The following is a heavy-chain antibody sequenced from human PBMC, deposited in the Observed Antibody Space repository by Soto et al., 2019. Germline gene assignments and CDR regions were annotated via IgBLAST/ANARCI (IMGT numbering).Heavy chain of an antibody. CDR3: AGGSGGGVIYDY. D-gene: IGHD3-16*02. V-gene: IGHV4-31*03. CDR1: GGSISSGVYY. Sequence: PSETLSLTCTVSGGSISSGVYYWTWIRQHPGKGLEWIGYIYYSGITYYNPSLKSRVTISVDTSNNQFSLKLSSVTAADTAVYYCAGGSGGGVIYDYWGQGTLVTVSS. J-gene: IGHJ4*02. CDR2: IYYSGIT.